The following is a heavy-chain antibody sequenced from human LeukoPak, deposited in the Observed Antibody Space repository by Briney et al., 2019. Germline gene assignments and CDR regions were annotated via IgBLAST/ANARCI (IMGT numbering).Heavy chain of an antibody. CDR3: ASPPLGDWDYYYYYMDV. J-gene: IGHJ6*03. D-gene: IGHD3/OR15-3a*01. CDR2: IYHSGST. Sequence: SETLSLTCTVSGYSISSGYYWGWIRQPPGKGLEWIGSIYHSGSTYYNPSLKSRVTISVDTSKNQFSLKLSSVTAADTAVYYCASPPLGDWDYYYYYMDVWGKGTTVTVSS. V-gene: IGHV4-38-2*02. CDR1: GYSISSGYY.